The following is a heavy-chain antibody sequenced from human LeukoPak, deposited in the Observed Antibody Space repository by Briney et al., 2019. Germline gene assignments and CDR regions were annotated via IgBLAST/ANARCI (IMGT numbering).Heavy chain of an antibody. J-gene: IGHJ5*02. Sequence: SETLSLTCSVSGGSISPYFWSWIRQPPGKGLEWIGYIAYSGSTNYNPSLKSRVTISVDTSKNQFSLRLNSVTTADTAVYYCARDDYRGVTNFDPWGQGTLVTVST. D-gene: IGHD3-10*01. CDR1: GGSISPYF. V-gene: IGHV4-59*01. CDR3: ARDDYRGVTNFDP. CDR2: IAYSGST.